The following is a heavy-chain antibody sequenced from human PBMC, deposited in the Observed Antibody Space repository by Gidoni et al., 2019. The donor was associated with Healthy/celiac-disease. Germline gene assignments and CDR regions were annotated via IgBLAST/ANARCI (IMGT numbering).Heavy chain of an antibody. CDR2: IYTSGRT. CDR1: GGSISSGSYY. J-gene: IGHJ6*02. Sequence: QVQLQESGPGLVKPSQTLSLTCTVSGGSISSGSYYWSWIRQPAGKGLEWIGRIYTSGRTNYNPSLKSRVTISVDTSKNQFSLKLSSVTAADTAVYYCARAAYNWNYGGGVHGMDVWGQGTTVTVSS. V-gene: IGHV4-61*02. CDR3: ARAAYNWNYGGGVHGMDV. D-gene: IGHD1-7*01.